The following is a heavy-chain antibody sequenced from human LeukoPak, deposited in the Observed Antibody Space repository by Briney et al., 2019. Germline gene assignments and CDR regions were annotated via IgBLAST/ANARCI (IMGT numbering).Heavy chain of an antibody. J-gene: IGHJ4*02. CDR1: GGSTSSGSYY. V-gene: IGHV4-61*02. Sequence: SQTLSLTCTVSGGSTSSGSYYWSWIRQPAGKGLEWIGRMYISGYTNYNPSLKSRVTISIDTSKNQFSLKLSSVTAADTAVYYCARGQCTSTSCDPGHFDFWGQGTQVTVSS. CDR3: ARGQCTSTSCDPGHFDF. D-gene: IGHD2-2*01. CDR2: MYISGYT.